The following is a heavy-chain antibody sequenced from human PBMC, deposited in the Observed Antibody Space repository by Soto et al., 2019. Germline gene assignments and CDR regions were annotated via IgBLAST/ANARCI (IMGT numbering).Heavy chain of an antibody. D-gene: IGHD3-3*01. J-gene: IGHJ6*02. CDR3: ASDTYYDFWSGHPLTVYYYYGMDV. Sequence: SVKVSCKASGGTFSSYAISWVRQAPGQGLEWMGGIIPIFRTANYAQKFQGRVTITADESTSTAYMELSSLRSEDTAVYYCASDTYYDFWSGHPLTVYYYYGMDVWGQGATVTVSS. CDR1: GGTFSSYA. CDR2: IIPIFRTA. V-gene: IGHV1-69*13.